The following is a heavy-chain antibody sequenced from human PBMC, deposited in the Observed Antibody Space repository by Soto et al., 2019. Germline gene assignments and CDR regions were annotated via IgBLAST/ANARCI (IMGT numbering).Heavy chain of an antibody. J-gene: IGHJ4*02. CDR3: AGWFQPNPGYLDF. CDR2: ILYSGST. Sequence: QVQLQESGPGLVKPSETLSLTCSVSGGSISNYYWSWIRQPPGKGLEWIGFILYSGSTKYSPSLKSRVTISVDTAKNQFSLKLSSVTGADTAVYYCAGWFQPNPGYLDFLGLGTLVNGSS. CDR1: GGSISNYY. V-gene: IGHV4-59*08. D-gene: IGHD2-15*01.